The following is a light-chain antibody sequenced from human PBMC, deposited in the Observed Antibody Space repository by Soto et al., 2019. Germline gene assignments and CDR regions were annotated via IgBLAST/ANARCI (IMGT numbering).Light chain of an antibody. CDR3: QSYDISLSGYV. Sequence: QSVLTQPPSVSGAPGQRLTISCTGSSSNIGAGYDVHWYQQLPGTAPKLLIYGNTNRPSGVPDRFSGSKFGTSASLAITGLQAEDEADYYCQSYDISLSGYVFGTGTKLTVL. V-gene: IGLV1-40*01. CDR1: SSNIGAGYD. CDR2: GNT. J-gene: IGLJ1*01.